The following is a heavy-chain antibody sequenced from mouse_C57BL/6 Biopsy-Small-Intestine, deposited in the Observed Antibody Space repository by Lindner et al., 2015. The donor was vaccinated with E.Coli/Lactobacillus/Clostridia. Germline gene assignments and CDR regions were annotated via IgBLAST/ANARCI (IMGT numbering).Heavy chain of an antibody. CDR2: IRSDSKTI. J-gene: IGHJ1*03. CDR3: ARPDDGDYVSYWYFDV. V-gene: IGHV5-17*01. CDR1: GFTFSDYG. D-gene: IGHD2-3*01. Sequence: VQLQESGGGLVKPGGSLKLSCAASGFTFSDYGMHWVRQAPEKGLEWVAYIRSDSKTIYYADTVKDRFTISRDNAKNTLFLQMTSLRSEDTAMYYCARPDDGDYVSYWYFDVWGTGTMVTVSS.